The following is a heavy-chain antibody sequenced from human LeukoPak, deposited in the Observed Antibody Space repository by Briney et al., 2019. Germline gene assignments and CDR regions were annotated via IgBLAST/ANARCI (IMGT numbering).Heavy chain of an antibody. V-gene: IGHV1-24*01. Sequence: ASVKVSCKVSGYTLTELSMHWVRQAPGKGLEWMGGFDPEDGETIYAQKFQGRVTMTEDTSTDTAYMELSSLRSEDTAVYYCAREALPAAITHSNYYYYMDVWGQGTTVTVSS. CDR2: FDPEDGET. CDR3: AREALPAAITHSNYYYYMDV. CDR1: GYTLTELS. D-gene: IGHD2-2*02. J-gene: IGHJ6*03.